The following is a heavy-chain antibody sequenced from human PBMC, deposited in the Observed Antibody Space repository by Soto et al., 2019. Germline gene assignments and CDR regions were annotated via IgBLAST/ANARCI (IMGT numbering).Heavy chain of an antibody. CDR2: ISNDGINK. J-gene: IGHJ4*02. V-gene: IGHV3-30*18. D-gene: IGHD3-10*01. CDR3: GKASSQYGSGSYYTNDY. CDR1: GFNFRSYG. Sequence: GGSLRLSCVASGFNFRSYGIHWVRQAPGKGLEWVAVISNDGINKHYADAVKGRFTISRDDSRDTVYLQVSSLRIEDTGLYFCGKASSQYGSGSYYTNDYWGQGTSVTVS.